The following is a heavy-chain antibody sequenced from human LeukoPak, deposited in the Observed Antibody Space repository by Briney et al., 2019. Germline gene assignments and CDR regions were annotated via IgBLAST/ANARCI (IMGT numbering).Heavy chain of an antibody. CDR1: GFTFSNYA. J-gene: IGHJ4*02. CDR2: IARNGGWT. Sequence: PGGSLRLSCAASGFTFSNYAMHWVRQAPGKGLEYESSIARNGGWTYYVNSVKDRFTISRDNSKNTLYLQMGSLRVEDMAVYYCARGDLGDSTGTRRGGDYWGQGTLVTVSS. V-gene: IGHV3-64*01. CDR3: ARGDLGDSTGTRRGGDY. D-gene: IGHD1-1*01.